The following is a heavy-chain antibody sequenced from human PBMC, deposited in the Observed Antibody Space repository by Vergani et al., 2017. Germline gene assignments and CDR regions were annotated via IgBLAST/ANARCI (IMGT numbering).Heavy chain of an antibody. Sequence: VQLVESGGGLVQPGRSLSLSCAASGFTFDDYAMPWVRPAPGPGLEWLSGISLNSGSIGYADSVKVRFTISRDNAKNSLYLQMNSLRAEDTALYYCAKDISGSYWSFDYWGQGTLVTVSS. CDR3: AKDISGSYWSFDY. CDR2: ISLNSGSI. V-gene: IGHV3-9*01. D-gene: IGHD1-26*01. J-gene: IGHJ4*02. CDR1: GFTFDDYA.